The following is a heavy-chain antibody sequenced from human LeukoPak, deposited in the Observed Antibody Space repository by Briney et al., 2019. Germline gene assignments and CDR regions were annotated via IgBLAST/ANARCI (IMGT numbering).Heavy chain of an antibody. J-gene: IGHJ4*02. CDR3: ARGLYKDYFDY. V-gene: IGHV3-66*01. D-gene: IGHD3-10*01. CDR2: IYSGGST. Sequence: GGSLRLSCAASGFTVSSNYMSWVRQAPGQGLEWVSVIYSGGSTYYADSVKGRFTISRDNSKNTLYLQMNSLRAEDTAVYYCARGLYKDYFDYWGQGTLVTVSS. CDR1: GFTVSSNY.